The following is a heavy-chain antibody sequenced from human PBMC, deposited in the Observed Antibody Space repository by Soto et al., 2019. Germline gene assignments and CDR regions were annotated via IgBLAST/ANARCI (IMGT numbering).Heavy chain of an antibody. CDR2: IYYSGST. D-gene: IGHD3-16*02. V-gene: IGHV4-39*01. CDR1: GGSISSSSYY. CDR3: AKTYYDYVWGSYRPDAFDI. J-gene: IGHJ3*02. Sequence: SETLSLTCTVSGGSISSSSYYWGWIRQPPGKGLEWIGSIYYSGSTYYNPSLKSRVTISVDTSKNQFSLRLSSVTAADTAVYYCAKTYYDYVWGSYRPDAFDIWRQGTMVTVSS.